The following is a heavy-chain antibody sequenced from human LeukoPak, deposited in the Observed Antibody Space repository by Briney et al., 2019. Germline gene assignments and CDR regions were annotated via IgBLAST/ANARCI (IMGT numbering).Heavy chain of an antibody. J-gene: IGHJ6*03. CDR3: ARDRLIWFGESLSYYYYMDV. D-gene: IGHD3-10*01. V-gene: IGHV1-69*05. CDR1: GGTFSSYA. CDR2: IISIFGTA. Sequence: SVKVSCKASGGTFSSYAISWVRQAPGQGLEWMGRIISIFGTANYAQKFQGRATITTDESTSTAYMELSSLRSEDTAVYYCARDRLIWFGESLSYYYYMDVWGKGTTVTVSS.